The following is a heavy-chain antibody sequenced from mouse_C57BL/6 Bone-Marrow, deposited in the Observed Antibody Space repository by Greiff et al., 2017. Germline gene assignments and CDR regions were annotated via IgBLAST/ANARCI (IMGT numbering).Heavy chain of an antibody. CDR1: GYTFTDYE. D-gene: IGHD2-4*01. V-gene: IGHV1-15*01. J-gene: IGHJ3*01. CDR3: TRGDYDYAWFAY. CDR2: IDPETGGT. Sequence: VQLQQSGAELVRPGASVTLSCKASGYTFTDYEMHWVKQTPVHGLEWIGAIDPETGGTAYNQKFTGKAILTADKSSSTAYMELRSLTSEDSAVYYCTRGDYDYAWFAYWGQGALVTVSA.